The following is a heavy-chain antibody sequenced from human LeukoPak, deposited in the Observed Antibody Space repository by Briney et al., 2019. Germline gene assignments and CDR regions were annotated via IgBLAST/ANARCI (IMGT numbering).Heavy chain of an antibody. J-gene: IGHJ4*02. D-gene: IGHD3-9*01. CDR3: AKLPQLRYFDWLIDY. CDR1: GFTFSSYA. Sequence: GGSLRLSCAASGFTFSSYAMSWVRLAPGKGLEWVSAISGSGGSTYYADSVKGRFTISRDNSKNTLYLQMNSLRAEDTAVYYCAKLPQLRYFDWLIDYWGQGTLVTVSS. CDR2: ISGSGGST. V-gene: IGHV3-23*01.